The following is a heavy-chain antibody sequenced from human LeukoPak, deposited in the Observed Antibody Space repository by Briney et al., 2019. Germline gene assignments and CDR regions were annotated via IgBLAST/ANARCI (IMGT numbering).Heavy chain of an antibody. Sequence: SETLSLTCNVSGGSVTSHSWNWIRRPPGKGLEWIGDLYHTGITKNNPSLKSRVSMSVDTSKNQFFLKVNSVTAADTAVYHCVRSVDYFDNTGPHMMFYYWGQGSLVTVSS. D-gene: IGHD3-22*01. CDR1: GGSVTSHS. V-gene: IGHV4-59*02. CDR2: LYHTGIT. J-gene: IGHJ4*02. CDR3: VRSVDYFDNTGPHMMFYY.